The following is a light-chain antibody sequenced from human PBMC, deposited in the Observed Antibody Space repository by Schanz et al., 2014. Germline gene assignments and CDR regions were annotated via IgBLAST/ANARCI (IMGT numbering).Light chain of an antibody. CDR3: QQATGFPPT. J-gene: IGKJ4*01. CDR2: AAS. V-gene: IGKV1-39*01. CDR1: QNIDSY. Sequence: DIQMTQSPSSLSASVGDRVTITCRASQNIDSYLNWFQQKPGKAPQLLIYAASNLQSGVPSRFSGSGSGTDFTLTISSLQPEDFATYYWQQATGFPPTFGGGTKVEIK.